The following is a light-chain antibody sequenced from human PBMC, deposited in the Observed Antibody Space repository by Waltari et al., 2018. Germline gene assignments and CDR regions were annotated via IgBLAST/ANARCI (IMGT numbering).Light chain of an antibody. Sequence: DIVMTQSPLSLPVSPGEPASISCRSSQSLLHRSGNTFLFWYLQKQGQSPQHLIYLVSNRASGVLDRFSGSGSGTAFTLKISRVEAEDVGVYYCMQARQTPWTFGQGTKVEVK. CDR3: MQARQTPWT. J-gene: IGKJ1*01. V-gene: IGKV2-28*01. CDR2: LVS. CDR1: QSLLHRSGNTF.